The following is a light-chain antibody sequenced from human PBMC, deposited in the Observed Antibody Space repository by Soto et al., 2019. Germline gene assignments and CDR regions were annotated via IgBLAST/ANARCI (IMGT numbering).Light chain of an antibody. J-gene: IGKJ4*01. Sequence: DIQMTQSPSTLSASVGDRVTITCRTSQSISNWLAGYQQKPGKAPNILIHKASNLVSGGPSRFSGSGSWTEFTLRISSLQPDDFAAYYCQQYNDYSLTFGGGTKVEI. CDR2: KAS. CDR3: QQYNDYSLT. V-gene: IGKV1-5*03. CDR1: QSISNW.